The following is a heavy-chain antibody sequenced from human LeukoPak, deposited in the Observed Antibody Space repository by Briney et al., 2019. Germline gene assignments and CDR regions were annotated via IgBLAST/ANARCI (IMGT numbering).Heavy chain of an antibody. CDR2: IYYSGST. CDR3: AREDDGFGEPWV. J-gene: IGHJ4*02. D-gene: IGHD3-10*01. V-gene: IGHV4-39*07. Sequence: SETLSLTCTVSGGSISSSSYYWGWIRQPPGKGLEWIGSIYYSGSTYYNPSLKSRVTISVDTSKNQFSLKLSSVTAADTAVYYCAREDDGFGEPWVWGQGTLVTVSS. CDR1: GGSISSSSYY.